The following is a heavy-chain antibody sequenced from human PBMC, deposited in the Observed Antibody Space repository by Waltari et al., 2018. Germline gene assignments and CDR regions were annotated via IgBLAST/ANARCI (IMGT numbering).Heavy chain of an antibody. V-gene: IGHV5-51*01. CDR3: ARRVMVRGMPDYYYGMDV. Sequence: EVQLVQSGAEVKKPGESLKISCKGSGYSFTSYWIGWLRQIPGQRLAWMGIIYPGDSDTRYSPSFQGQVTISADKSISTAYLQWSSLKASDTAMYYCARRVMVRGMPDYYYGMDVWGQGTTVTVSS. D-gene: IGHD3-10*01. CDR1: GYSFTSYW. CDR2: IYPGDSDT. J-gene: IGHJ6*02.